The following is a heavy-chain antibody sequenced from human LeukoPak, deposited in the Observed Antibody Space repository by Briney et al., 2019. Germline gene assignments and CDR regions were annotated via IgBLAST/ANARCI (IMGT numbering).Heavy chain of an antibody. CDR1: GGSISSSSCY. D-gene: IGHD3-22*01. Sequence: PSETLSLTCIVSGGSISSSSCYWGWIRQPPGKGLEWIGSIYYSGYTYYNPSLKGRVTISVDTSKNQFSLKLSSVTAADTAVYYCARGDSSGPRPHFDYWGQGTLVTVSS. CDR3: ARGDSSGPRPHFDY. V-gene: IGHV4-39*07. J-gene: IGHJ4*02. CDR2: IYYSGYT.